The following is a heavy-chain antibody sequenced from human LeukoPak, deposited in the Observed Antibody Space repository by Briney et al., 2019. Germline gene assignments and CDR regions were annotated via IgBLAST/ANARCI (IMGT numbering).Heavy chain of an antibody. V-gene: IGHV4-39*01. D-gene: IGHD5-12*01. CDR3: ESGVATDYPPVDY. Sequence: SETLSLTCTVSGGSISSSSYYWGWIRQPPGKGLEWIGCIYYSGSTYYNPSLKSRVTISVDTSKNQFSLKLSSVTAADTAVYYCESGVATDYPPVDYWGQGTLVTVSS. CDR2: IYYSGST. J-gene: IGHJ4*02. CDR1: GGSISSSSYY.